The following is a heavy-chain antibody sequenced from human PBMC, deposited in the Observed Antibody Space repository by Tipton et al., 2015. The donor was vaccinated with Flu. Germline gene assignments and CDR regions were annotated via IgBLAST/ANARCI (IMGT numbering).Heavy chain of an antibody. CDR2: INYGGNT. CDR3: ARQLAAANGRAFDY. CDR1: GDSISSSDYY. V-gene: IGHV4-39*01. D-gene: IGHD6-13*01. J-gene: IGHJ4*02. Sequence: GLVKPSETLSLTCTVSGDSISSSDYYCAWIRQPPGKGLEWIAGINYGGNTYYNPSLKSRLTISVDTSKHQFSLKLRSVTAADTAVYYCARQLAAANGRAFDYWGQGTLITVSS.